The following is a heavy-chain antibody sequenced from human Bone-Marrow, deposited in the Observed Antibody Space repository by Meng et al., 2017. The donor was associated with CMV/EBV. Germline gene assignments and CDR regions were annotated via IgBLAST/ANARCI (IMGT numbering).Heavy chain of an antibody. CDR2: INPNSGGT. J-gene: IGHJ4*02. V-gene: IGHV1-2*02. CDR3: ARVWGIAVAGTGY. Sequence: ASVKVSCKASGYTFTGYYMHWVRQAPGQGLEWMGWINPNSGGTNYAQKFQGRVTMTWDTSISTAYMELSRLRSDDTAVYYCARVWGIAVAGTGYWGQGTLVTVSS. CDR1: GYTFTGYY. D-gene: IGHD6-19*01.